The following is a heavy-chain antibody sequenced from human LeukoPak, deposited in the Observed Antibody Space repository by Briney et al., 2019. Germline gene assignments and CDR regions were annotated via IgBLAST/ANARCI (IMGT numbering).Heavy chain of an antibody. CDR3: ARDSGGYCGGDCYADYYYYMDV. J-gene: IGHJ6*03. CDR2: IYSGGST. Sequence: GGSLRLSCAASGFTVSSNYMSWVRQAPGKGLEWVSVIYSGGSTYYADPVKGRFTISRDNSKNTLYLQMNSLRAEDTAVYYCARDSGGYCGGDCYADYYYYMDVWGKGTTVTVSS. D-gene: IGHD2-21*01. CDR1: GFTVSSNY. V-gene: IGHV3-66*02.